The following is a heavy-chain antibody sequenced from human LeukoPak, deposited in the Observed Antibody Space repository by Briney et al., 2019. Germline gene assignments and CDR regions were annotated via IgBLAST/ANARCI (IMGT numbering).Heavy chain of an antibody. CDR1: GFNFRAYW. CDR3: AKDWRNGGWYPFFDL. D-gene: IGHD6-19*01. Sequence: GGSLRLSCTTSGFNFRAYWMSWVRQAPGKGLEWVSAISGSGGSTYYADSVKGRFTISRDNSKNTLYLQMNSLRAEDTAVYYCAKDWRNGGWYPFFDLWGQGTMVTVS. J-gene: IGHJ3*01. V-gene: IGHV3-23*01. CDR2: ISGSGGST.